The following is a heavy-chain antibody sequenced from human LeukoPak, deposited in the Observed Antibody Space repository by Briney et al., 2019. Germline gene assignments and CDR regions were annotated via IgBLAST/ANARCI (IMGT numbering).Heavy chain of an antibody. CDR2: IYTSGST. Sequence: SETLSLTCTVSGGSISSYYWSWIRQPPGKGLEWIGYIYTSGSTNYNPSLKSRVTTSVDTSKNQFSLKLSSVTAADTAVYYCARHHRTAPSDASDIWSQGTMVTVSS. D-gene: IGHD1-14*01. CDR1: GGSISSYY. J-gene: IGHJ3*02. V-gene: IGHV4-4*09. CDR3: ARHHRTAPSDASDI.